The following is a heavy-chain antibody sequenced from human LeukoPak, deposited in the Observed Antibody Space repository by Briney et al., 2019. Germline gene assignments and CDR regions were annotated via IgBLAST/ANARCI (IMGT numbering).Heavy chain of an antibody. Sequence: PGGSLRLSCAASGFTFSGSAMHWVRQASGKGLEWVGRIRSKANSYATAYAASVKGRFTISRDDSKNRAYLQMNSLKTEDTAVYYCTRLEGWPLNHYYYYGMDVWGQGTTVTVSS. J-gene: IGHJ6*02. CDR1: GFTFSGSA. CDR2: IRSKANSYAT. CDR3: TRLEGWPLNHYYYYGMDV. D-gene: IGHD6-19*01. V-gene: IGHV3-73*01.